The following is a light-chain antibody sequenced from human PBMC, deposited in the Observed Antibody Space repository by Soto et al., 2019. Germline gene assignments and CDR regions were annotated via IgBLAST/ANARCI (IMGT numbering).Light chain of an antibody. Sequence: EIVLTPSPDTLSLSPVEGASLPCRASQSVHTFLAWYQQKPGQAPRLLIYGASTRATGVPARFSGSGSGTEFTLTISSLEPEDFAVYYCQQRSNWPPLFAFGPGTKVDIK. CDR2: GAS. J-gene: IGKJ3*01. CDR1: QSVHTF. CDR3: QQRSNWPPLFA. V-gene: IGKV3-11*01.